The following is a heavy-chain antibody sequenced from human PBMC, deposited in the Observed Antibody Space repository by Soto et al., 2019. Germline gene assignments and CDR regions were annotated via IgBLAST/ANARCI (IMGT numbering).Heavy chain of an antibody. J-gene: IGHJ4*02. CDR1: GGSISSGGYY. V-gene: IGHV4-31*03. CDR3: ARESSSSAGPFDY. CDR2: IYYSGST. D-gene: IGHD6-6*01. Sequence: PSETLSLTCTVSGGSISSGGYYWSWIRQHPGKCMEWIGYIYYSGSTYYNPSLKSRVTISVDMSKNQFSLKLSSVTAADTAVYYCARESSSSAGPFDYWGQGTLVTVSS.